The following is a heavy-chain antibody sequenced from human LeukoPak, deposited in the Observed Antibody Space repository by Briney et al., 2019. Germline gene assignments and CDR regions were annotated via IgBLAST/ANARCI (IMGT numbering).Heavy chain of an antibody. V-gene: IGHV3-30-3*01. CDR2: ISYDGSNK. J-gene: IGHJ4*02. Sequence: PGRSLRLSCAASGFTFSSYAMHWVRQAPGKGLEWVAVISYDGSNKYYADSVKGRFTISRDNSKNTLYLQMNSLRAEDTAVYYCARELGGKGYWGQGTLVTVSP. D-gene: IGHD4-23*01. CDR1: GFTFSSYA. CDR3: ARELGGKGY.